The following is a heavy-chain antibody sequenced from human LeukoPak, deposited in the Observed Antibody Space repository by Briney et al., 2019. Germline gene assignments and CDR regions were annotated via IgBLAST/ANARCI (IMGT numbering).Heavy chain of an antibody. V-gene: IGHV1-2*02. CDR3: ARVRYDSSGYYGALSVFDY. CDR1: GYTFTGYY. J-gene: IGHJ4*02. D-gene: IGHD3-22*01. CDR2: INPNSGGT. Sequence: VASVKVSCKASGYTFTGYYMHWVRQAPGQGLEWMGWINPNSGGTNYAQKFQGRVTMTRVTSISTAYMDLRRLRSDDTAVYYCARVRYDSSGYYGALSVFDYWGQGTLVSVSS.